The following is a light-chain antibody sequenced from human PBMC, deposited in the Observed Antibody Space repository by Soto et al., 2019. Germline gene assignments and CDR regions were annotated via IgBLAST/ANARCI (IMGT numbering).Light chain of an antibody. CDR1: QSVTSSY. V-gene: IGKV3-20*01. J-gene: IGKJ2*01. CDR2: GAS. Sequence: ENVLTQSPGTLSLSPGERATLSCRASQSVTSSYLAWYQEKPGQGPRLLIYGASSRATGIPDRFSGSGSGTDFTLTISRLEPEDFAVYYCQQYGNSPYTFGQGTKLEIK. CDR3: QQYGNSPYT.